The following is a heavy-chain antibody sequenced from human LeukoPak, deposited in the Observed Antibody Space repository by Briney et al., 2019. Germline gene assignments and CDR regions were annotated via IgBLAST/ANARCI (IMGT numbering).Heavy chain of an antibody. V-gene: IGHV4-61*01. CDR1: GGSISSSSYY. Sequence: KTSETLSLTCTVSGGSISSSSYYWSWIRQPPGKGLEWIGYIYYSGSTNYNPSLKSRVTISVDTSKNQFSLKLSSVTAADTAVYYCARGGRSSGWAFDYWGQGTLVTVSS. J-gene: IGHJ4*02. CDR3: ARGGRSSGWAFDY. D-gene: IGHD6-19*01. CDR2: IYYSGST.